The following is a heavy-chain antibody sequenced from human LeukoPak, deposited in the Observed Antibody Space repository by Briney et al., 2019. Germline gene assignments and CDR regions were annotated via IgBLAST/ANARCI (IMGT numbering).Heavy chain of an antibody. CDR3: SNWVGATTSYWYFDL. Sequence: PGGSLRLSCAPSVFIFDIYGMSWLRQAPGKGLEWVSAISGSGGRTYYADSVKGRFTISRDNSKNTLYLQMICMKADGLSVNWWSNWVGATTSYWYFDLWGRGTLVTVSS. CDR1: VFIFDIYG. V-gene: IGHV3-23*01. D-gene: IGHD3-16*01. J-gene: IGHJ2*01. CDR2: ISGSGGRT.